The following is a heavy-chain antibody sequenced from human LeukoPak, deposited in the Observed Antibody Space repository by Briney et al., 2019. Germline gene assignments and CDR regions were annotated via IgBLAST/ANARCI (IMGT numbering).Heavy chain of an antibody. CDR3: AKDLRQLDGMDV. V-gene: IGHV3-30*18. J-gene: IGHJ6*02. Sequence: GGSLRLSCAASGFTFSSYGMHWVRQAPGKGLEGVAVISYDGSNKYYADSVKGRFTISRDSSKNTLYLQMNSLRAEDTAVYYCAKDLRQLDGMDVWGQGTTVTVSS. CDR1: GFTFSSYG. CDR2: ISYDGSNK. D-gene: IGHD6-13*01.